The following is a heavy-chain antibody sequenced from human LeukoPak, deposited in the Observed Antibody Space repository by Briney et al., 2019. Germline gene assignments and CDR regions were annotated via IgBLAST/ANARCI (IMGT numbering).Heavy chain of an antibody. CDR2: INHSGST. CDR1: GGSFSGYY. D-gene: IGHD6-19*01. V-gene: IGHV4-34*01. Sequence: PSETLSLTCAVYGGSFSGYYWSWIRQPPGKGLEWIGEINHSGSTNYNPSLKSRVTISVDTSKNQFSLKLSSVTAADTAVYYCARSPGIAVAYTAEYNYWGQGTLVTVSS. CDR3: ARSPGIAVAYTAEYNY. J-gene: IGHJ4*02.